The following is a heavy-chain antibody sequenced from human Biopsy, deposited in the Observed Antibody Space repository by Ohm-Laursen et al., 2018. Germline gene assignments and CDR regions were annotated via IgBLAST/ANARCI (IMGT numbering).Heavy chain of an antibody. D-gene: IGHD3-16*01. Sequence: SLRLSCAASGVTLSGYAMNWVRQAPGKGLEWVSSISASSSYIHYADSVKGRFTVSRDNAKNSLYLQMNSLRAADTAIYYCATELLPPGVGGPWLDSWGQGTPVTVSS. CDR1: GVTLSGYA. CDR3: ATELLPPGVGGPWLDS. CDR2: ISASSSYI. V-gene: IGHV3-21*06. J-gene: IGHJ5*01.